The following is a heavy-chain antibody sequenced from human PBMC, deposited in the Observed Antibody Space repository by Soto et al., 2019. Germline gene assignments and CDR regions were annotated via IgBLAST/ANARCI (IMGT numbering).Heavy chain of an antibody. CDR2: SYYSGST. Sequence: SETLSLTCTVSGGSITNNDWSWIRQPPGKGVEWIGCSYYSGSTSYNPSLRILVTISIDTFKTQFSLRLRSVTAADTAVYYCARRQNGINLFDTWGQGTLVTVSS. V-gene: IGHV4-59*01. D-gene: IGHD1-1*01. J-gene: IGHJ5*02. CDR3: ARRQNGINLFDT. CDR1: GGSITNND.